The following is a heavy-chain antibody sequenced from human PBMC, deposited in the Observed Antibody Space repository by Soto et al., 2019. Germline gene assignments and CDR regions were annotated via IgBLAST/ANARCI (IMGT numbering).Heavy chain of an antibody. CDR1: GGTFSSYA. V-gene: IGHV1-69*01. Sequence: QVQLVQSGAEVKKPGSSVKVSCKASGGTFSSYAISWVRQAPGQGLEWMGGIIPIFGTANYAQKFQGRGTITADESTSTAYMELSSLRSDDTAVYYCARGAGYSYGNDYWYFDLWGRGTLVTVSS. CDR3: ARGAGYSYGNDYWYFDL. D-gene: IGHD5-18*01. J-gene: IGHJ2*01. CDR2: IIPIFGTA.